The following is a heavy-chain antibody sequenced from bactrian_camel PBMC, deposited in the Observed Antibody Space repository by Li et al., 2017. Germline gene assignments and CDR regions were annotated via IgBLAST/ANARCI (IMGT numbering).Heavy chain of an antibody. CDR3: AAVVGCSTAPWLRDPGQRQGPIY. D-gene: IGHD7*01. J-gene: IGHJ4*01. V-gene: IGHV3S63*01. CDR2: ITRIHGGT. CDR1: GKTNVLNC. Sequence: HVQLVESGGGSVQSGGSLNLSCAATGKTNVLNCMGWFRQAPGKEREGVASITRIHGGTAYADSVKGRFIISRDNTKNTWYLQMNILKPEDTAMYYCAAVVGCSTAPWLRDPGQRQGPIYWGQGTQVTVS.